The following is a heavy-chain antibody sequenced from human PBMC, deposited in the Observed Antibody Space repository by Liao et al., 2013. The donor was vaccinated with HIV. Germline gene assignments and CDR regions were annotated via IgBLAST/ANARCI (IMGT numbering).Heavy chain of an antibody. D-gene: IGHD5-12*01. V-gene: IGHV4-34*01. CDR2: INHRGGT. Sequence: QVQLQQWGAGLLKPSETLSLSCAVYGGSLSGYYWSWIRQPPGKGLEWIGEINHRGGTNYNPSLKSRVTISVDTSKNQFSLNLNSVTAADTAMYYCARKGYAQRPVDQWGQGTLVTVSS. CDR1: GGSLSGYY. CDR3: ARKGYAQRPVDQ. J-gene: IGHJ4*02.